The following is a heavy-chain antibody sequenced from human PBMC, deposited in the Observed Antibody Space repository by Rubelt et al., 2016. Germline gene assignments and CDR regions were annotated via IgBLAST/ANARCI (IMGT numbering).Heavy chain of an antibody. Sequence: QINLKESGPTLVKPTQTLKLTCPFSGFSLRTSGVGVGWIRQTPGKALAWLATVYWNDDKRYTTSLTRRLTHPNETTKNQVVLTMTNMDPVDTATYYCAHRQADRAMDVFDSWGQGTLVTVSS. J-gene: IGHJ4*02. CDR2: VYWNDDK. CDR1: GFSLRTSGVG. D-gene: IGHD5-18*01. CDR3: AHRQADRAMDVFDS. V-gene: IGHV2-5*01.